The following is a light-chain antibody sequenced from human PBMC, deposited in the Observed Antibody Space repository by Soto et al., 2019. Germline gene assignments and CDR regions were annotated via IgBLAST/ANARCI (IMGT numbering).Light chain of an antibody. CDR2: DAS. CDR3: QQLSNWPPVIT. CDR1: QTFSSH. Sequence: EIVLTQSPATLSLSPGERATLSCRASQTFSSHLAWYQQKPGQAPRLLIYDASKRATGIPARCSGRGSGTDFTLTIRSLEPEYFAVGYCQQLSNWPPVITFGQGTRREIK. V-gene: IGKV3-11*01. J-gene: IGKJ5*01.